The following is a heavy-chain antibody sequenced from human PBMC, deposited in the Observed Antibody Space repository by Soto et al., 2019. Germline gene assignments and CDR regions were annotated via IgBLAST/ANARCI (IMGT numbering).Heavy chain of an antibody. CDR3: TRDLPTQDF. CDR2: IRPYNGNT. Sequence: QVQLVQSGAEVKKPGASVKVSCKASGYTFPSYGISWVRQAPGQGLECRGWIRPYNGNTNYAQKVQGRVTMTTDPTTRTAYRELRRLRYDGTAVYYCTRDLPTQDFWGQGTMVTVSS. V-gene: IGHV1-18*01. J-gene: IGHJ4*02. CDR1: GYTFPSYG.